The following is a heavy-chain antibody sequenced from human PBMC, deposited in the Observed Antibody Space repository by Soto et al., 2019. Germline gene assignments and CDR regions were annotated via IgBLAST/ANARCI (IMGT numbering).Heavy chain of an antibody. J-gene: IGHJ4*02. CDR1: GYTFTSYG. Sequence: GASVKVSCKASGYTFTSYGISWVRQAPGQGLEWMGWISAYNGNTNYAQKLQGRVTMTTDTSTSTAYMEMSSLRSDDTAVYYCARFDDGLLYRNSAYWGQGTLVTVSS. CDR2: ISAYNGNT. CDR3: ARFDDGLLYRNSAY. D-gene: IGHD3-9*01. V-gene: IGHV1-18*01.